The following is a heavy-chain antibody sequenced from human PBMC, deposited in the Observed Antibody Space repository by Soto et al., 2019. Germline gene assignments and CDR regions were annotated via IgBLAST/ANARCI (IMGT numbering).Heavy chain of an antibody. CDR2: INHSGST. V-gene: IGHV4-34*01. Sequence: PSETLSLTCAVYVGSFSGYYWSWIRQPPGKGLEWIGEINHSGSTNYNPSLKSRVTISVDTSKNQFSLKLSSVTAADTAVYYCARGVWYFDYWGQGTLVTVSS. CDR1: VGSFSGYY. J-gene: IGHJ4*02. D-gene: IGHD2-21*01. CDR3: ARGVWYFDY.